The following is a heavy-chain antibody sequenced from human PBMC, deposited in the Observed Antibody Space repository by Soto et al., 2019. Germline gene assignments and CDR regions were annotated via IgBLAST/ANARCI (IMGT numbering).Heavy chain of an antibody. CDR2: IIPILGIA. CDR1: GGTFSSYT. D-gene: IGHD3-10*01. CDR3: ARDLGYYYGSGTQIDY. J-gene: IGHJ4*02. V-gene: IGHV1-69*08. Sequence: QVQLMQSGAEVKKPGSSVKVSCKASGGTFSSYTISCVRQSPGQGLEWMGRIIPILGIANYAQKFQGRVTITADKSTSTAYMELSRLRSEDTAVYYCARDLGYYYGSGTQIDYWGQGTLVTVSS.